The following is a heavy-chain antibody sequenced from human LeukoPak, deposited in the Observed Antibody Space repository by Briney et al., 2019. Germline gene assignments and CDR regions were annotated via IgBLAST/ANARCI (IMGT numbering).Heavy chain of an antibody. CDR3: VRWPHQVRGYDS. Sequence: PSETLSLTCTVSGGSISNTSYYWGWIRQPPGKGLEWSGIIYYTGSAYYNPSLKSRVTISVDTSKNQFSLKLTSVTAADTAMCYCVRWPHQVRGYDSWGQGTLVTVSS. D-gene: IGHD3-16*01. CDR1: GGSISNTSYY. J-gene: IGHJ4*02. V-gene: IGHV4-39*01. CDR2: IYYTGSA.